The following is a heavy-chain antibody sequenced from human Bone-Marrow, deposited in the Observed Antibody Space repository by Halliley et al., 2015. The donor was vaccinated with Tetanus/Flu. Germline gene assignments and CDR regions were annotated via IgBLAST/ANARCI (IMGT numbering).Heavy chain of an antibody. CDR2: IYYTGSI. Sequence: TLSLTCTVSGGSVKDGNYYWSWIRQPPGERLEWMGFIYYTGSITGNPSLTSRVTMSVDTPKNQFSLRLSSVTPADTAMYFCARVGYDRFLDTWGQGTLVTVSS. D-gene: IGHD5-12*01. CDR3: ARVGYDRFLDT. J-gene: IGHJ5*02. V-gene: IGHV4-61*01. CDR1: GGSVKDGNYY.